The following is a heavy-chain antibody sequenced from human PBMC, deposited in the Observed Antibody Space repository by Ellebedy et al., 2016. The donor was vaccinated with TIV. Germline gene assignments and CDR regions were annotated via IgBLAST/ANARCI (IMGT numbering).Heavy chain of an antibody. CDR1: GFTFSTYW. CDR3: ATFTYTSGWSGD. J-gene: IGHJ4*02. CDR2: ISSDGSST. V-gene: IGHV3-74*01. D-gene: IGHD6-19*01. Sequence: PGGSLRLSCAASGFTFSTYWMHWVRQAPGKGLVWVSRISSDGSSTSYADSVKGRFTSSRDHAKNTLYLLMNSLRAEDTAVYHCATFTYTSGWSGDWGQGTLVTVSS.